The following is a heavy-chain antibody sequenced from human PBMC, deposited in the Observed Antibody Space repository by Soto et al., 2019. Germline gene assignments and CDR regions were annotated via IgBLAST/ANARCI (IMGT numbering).Heavy chain of an antibody. Sequence: EVQLLESGGDLVQPGGSLRLSCAASGFTFSNSGMSWVRQAPGKGLEWISGLSGSGVTTNYADSVKGRFTISRDISKNPLYLEMNSLRVEDTAVYYCTKDSGYDSTDWGQGTLVIVSS. CDR3: TKDSGYDSTD. J-gene: IGHJ4*02. D-gene: IGHD3-22*01. V-gene: IGHV3-23*01. CDR1: GFTFSNSG. CDR2: LSGSGVTT.